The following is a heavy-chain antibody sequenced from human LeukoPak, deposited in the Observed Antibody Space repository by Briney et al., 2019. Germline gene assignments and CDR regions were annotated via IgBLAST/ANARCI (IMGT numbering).Heavy chain of an antibody. J-gene: IGHJ4*02. D-gene: IGHD3-3*01. CDR3: ARDGPGITIFGVVILAGTNFDY. Sequence: GGSLRLSCAASGFTFSSYSMNWVRQAPGKGLEWVSSISSSSSYIYYADSVKGRFTISRDNAKNSLYLQMNSLRAEDTAVYYCARDGPGITIFGVVILAGTNFDYWGQGTLVTVSS. CDR2: ISSSSSYI. CDR1: GFTFSSYS. V-gene: IGHV3-21*01.